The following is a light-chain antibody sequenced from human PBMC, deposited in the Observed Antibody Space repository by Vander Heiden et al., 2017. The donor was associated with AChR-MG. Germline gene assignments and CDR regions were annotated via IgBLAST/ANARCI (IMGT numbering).Light chain of an antibody. V-gene: IGLV2-14*03. CDR1: SSDIGDFYS. Sequence: QSALTQPASVSGSPGQSVTIPFTGTSSDIGDFYSVSWYQQHPGTGPKIVIDDVRNRPSGISNRFSGSKSGNTASLTISGLQAEDEADYYCTPYTARSVLFGGGTKLTVL. J-gene: IGLJ2*01. CDR3: TPYTARSVL. CDR2: DVR.